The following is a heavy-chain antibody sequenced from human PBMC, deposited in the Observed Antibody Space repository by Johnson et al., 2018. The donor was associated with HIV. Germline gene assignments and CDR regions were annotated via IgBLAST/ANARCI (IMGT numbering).Heavy chain of an antibody. J-gene: IGHJ3*01. D-gene: IGHD5/OR15-5a*01. V-gene: IGHV3-48*04. CDR2: ISSDGGSS. Sequence: EQLVESGGGVVQPGRSLRLSCAASGFTFSSYAMHWVRQAPGKGLEWVSYISSDGGSSYSANSVKGRFTISRDNAKNSLYLQMNSLRAEDTAVYYCARDVYAGAHENWGQGTRVTVSS. CDR1: GFTFSSYA. CDR3: ARDVYAGAHEN.